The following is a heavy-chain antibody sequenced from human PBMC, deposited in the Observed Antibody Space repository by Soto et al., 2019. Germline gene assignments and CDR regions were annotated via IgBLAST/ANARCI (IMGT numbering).Heavy chain of an antibody. V-gene: IGHV4-30-4*01. CDR3: ARGCGRLLEWLLCD. CDR2: IYYSGST. D-gene: IGHD3-3*01. Sequence: PSETLSLTCTVSGGSISSGDYYWSWIRQPPGKGLEWIGYIYYSGSTYYNPSLKSRVTISVDTSKNQFSLKLSSVTAADTAVYYCARGCGRLLEWLLCDWGQGTLVTVSS. CDR1: GGSISSGDYY. J-gene: IGHJ4*02.